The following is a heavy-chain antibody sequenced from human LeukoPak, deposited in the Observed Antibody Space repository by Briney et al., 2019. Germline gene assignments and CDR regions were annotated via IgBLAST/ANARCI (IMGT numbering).Heavy chain of an antibody. J-gene: IGHJ4*02. CDR1: GYTFSTFF. Sequence: ASVKVSCKTSGYTFSTFFIHWVRQASGQGFEWMGLVNPSGGSTSYTQKFRGRFTMTRDTSTSTAYMELSSLTSDDTAIYYRVRMGDTTWYDYWGQGTLVTVSS. D-gene: IGHD3-16*01. V-gene: IGHV1-46*01. CDR2: VNPSGGST. CDR3: VRMGDTTWYDY.